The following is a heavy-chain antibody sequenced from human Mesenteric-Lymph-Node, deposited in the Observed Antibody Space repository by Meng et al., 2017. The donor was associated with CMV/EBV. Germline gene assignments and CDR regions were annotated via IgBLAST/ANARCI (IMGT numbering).Heavy chain of an antibody. V-gene: IGHV4-59*12. CDR3: ARSDYDLGRFDP. CDR2: IYHSGST. D-gene: IGHD3-3*01. CDR1: GGSISSYY. Sequence: SETLSLTCTVSGGSISSYYWSWIRQPPGKGLEWIGCIYHSGSTNHSPSLKSRVTMSVDTSKNQFSLQLSAVTAADTAVYYCARSDYDLGRFDPWGQGTLVTVSS. J-gene: IGHJ5*02.